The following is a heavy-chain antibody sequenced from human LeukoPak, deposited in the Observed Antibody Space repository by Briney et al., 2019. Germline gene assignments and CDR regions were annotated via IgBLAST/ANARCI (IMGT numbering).Heavy chain of an antibody. CDR1: GGSISSYY. V-gene: IGHV4-59*08. Sequence: SETLSLTCTVSGGSISSYYWSWIRQPPGKGLEWIGYIYYSGSTNYNPSLKSRVTISVDTSKNQFSLKLSSLTAADTAVYYCARAFRESFFDYWGQGTLATVSS. CDR2: IYYSGST. CDR3: ARAFRESFFDY. J-gene: IGHJ4*02.